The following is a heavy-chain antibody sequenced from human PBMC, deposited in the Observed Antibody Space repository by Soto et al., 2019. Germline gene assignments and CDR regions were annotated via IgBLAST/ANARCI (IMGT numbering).Heavy chain of an antibody. D-gene: IGHD3-9*01. CDR3: AIPRGARYYAILTSYFENWFDP. CDR2: IIPIFGTA. Sequence: ASVKVSCKASGGTFSSYAISWVRRAPGQGLEWMGGIIPIFGTANYAQKFQGRVTITADESTSTAYMELSSLRSEDTAVYYCAIPRGARYYAILTSYFENWFDPWGKGTLVTVSS. CDR1: GGTFSSYA. V-gene: IGHV1-69*13. J-gene: IGHJ5*02.